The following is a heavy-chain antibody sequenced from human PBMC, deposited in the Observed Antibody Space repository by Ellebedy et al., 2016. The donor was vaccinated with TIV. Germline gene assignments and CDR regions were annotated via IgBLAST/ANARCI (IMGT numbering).Heavy chain of an antibody. V-gene: IGHV4-4*02. J-gene: IGHJ4*02. D-gene: IGHD3-9*01. Sequence: SETLSLXXTVSGGSISDSNWWHWARQSPEKGLEWIGEISQGGGTTYNPSLKSRVIISIDKSKNQLSLNLISVAAADTAVYYCARGGEIDWSPGGYWGQGTLVTVSS. CDR2: ISQGGGT. CDR3: ARGGEIDWSPGGY. CDR1: GGSISDSNW.